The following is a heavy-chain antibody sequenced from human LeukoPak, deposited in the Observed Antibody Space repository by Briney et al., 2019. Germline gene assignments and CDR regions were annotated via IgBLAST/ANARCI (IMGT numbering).Heavy chain of an antibody. CDR1: GFTFSRYW. Sequence: GGALRLSCAASGFTFSRYWMHWVRQVPGKGLVWVSRIKSDGSITTYADSVEGRFTISRDNAKNTVYLQMNSLRAEDTAMYYCRIWFGNSAGFDMWGQGTMVTVSS. V-gene: IGHV3-74*01. J-gene: IGHJ3*02. CDR3: RIWFGNSAGFDM. CDR2: IKSDGSIT. D-gene: IGHD3-10*01.